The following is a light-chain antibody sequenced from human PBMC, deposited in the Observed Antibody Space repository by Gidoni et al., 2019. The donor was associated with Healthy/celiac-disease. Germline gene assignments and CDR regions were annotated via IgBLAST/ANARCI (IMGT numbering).Light chain of an antibody. CDR3: LQDYNYPWT. CDR2: AAS. CDR1: QGIRND. Sequence: AIKLTQFPSSLSASVGDRVTITCRASQGIRNDLGWYQQKPGKAPKLLIYAASSLQSGVPSRFSGSGSGTDFTLTISSLQPEDFATYYCLQDYNYPWTFGQGTKVEIK. J-gene: IGKJ1*01. V-gene: IGKV1-6*01.